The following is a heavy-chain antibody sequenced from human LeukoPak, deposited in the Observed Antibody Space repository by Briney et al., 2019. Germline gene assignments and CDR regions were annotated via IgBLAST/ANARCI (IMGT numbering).Heavy chain of an antibody. J-gene: IGHJ4*02. Sequence: SETLSLTCTVSGGSISSYYWSWIRQPPGKGLEWIGYIYYSGSTNYNPSLKSRVTISVDSSKNQFSLKLSSVTAADTAVYYCARMDVRDGYNYLFDYWGQGTLVTVSS. CDR2: IYYSGST. CDR3: ARMDVRDGYNYLFDY. D-gene: IGHD5-24*01. CDR1: GGSISSYY. V-gene: IGHV4-59*01.